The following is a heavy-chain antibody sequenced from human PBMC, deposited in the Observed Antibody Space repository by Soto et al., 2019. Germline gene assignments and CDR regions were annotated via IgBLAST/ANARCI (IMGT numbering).Heavy chain of an antibody. V-gene: IGHV1-3*01. D-gene: IGHD6-19*01. J-gene: IGHJ4*02. CDR3: ARDLGGWTDY. CDR1: GYTFTSYG. CDR2: INVGNGNR. Sequence: QVQLVQSGAEVKKPGASVKVSCKASGYTFTSYGVPWVRQAPGQRLEWVGWINVGNGNRKYSQKFQGRVTITRDTSASTADMELSSLRSEDTAVYYCARDLGGWTDYWGQGTLVTVSS.